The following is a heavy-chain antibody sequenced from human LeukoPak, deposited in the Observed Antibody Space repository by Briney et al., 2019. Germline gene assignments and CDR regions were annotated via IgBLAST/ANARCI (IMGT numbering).Heavy chain of an antibody. D-gene: IGHD6-19*01. CDR1: GFTFSSYA. J-gene: IGHJ6*02. Sequence: GGSLRLSCAASGFTFSSYAMHWVRQAPGKGLEWVAVISYDGSNKYYADSVKGRFTISRDNSKNTLYLQMNSLRAEDTAVYYCARDRPYSSGWYKPWDYYYYGMDVWGQGTTVTVSS. V-gene: IGHV3-30*04. CDR3: ARDRPYSSGWYKPWDYYYYGMDV. CDR2: ISYDGSNK.